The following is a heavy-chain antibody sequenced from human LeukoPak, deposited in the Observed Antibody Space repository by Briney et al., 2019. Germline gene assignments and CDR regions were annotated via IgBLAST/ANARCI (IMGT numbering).Heavy chain of an antibody. CDR1: GGTFSSYA. J-gene: IGHJ4*02. D-gene: IGHD6-19*01. CDR2: IIPIFGTA. V-gene: IGHV1-69*13. Sequence: GAPVKVSCKASGGTFSSYAISWVRRAPGQGLEWMGGIIPIFGTANYAQKFQGRVTITADESTSTAYMELSSLRSEDTAVYYCARARGIAVAGISFDYWGQGTLVTVSS. CDR3: ARARGIAVAGISFDY.